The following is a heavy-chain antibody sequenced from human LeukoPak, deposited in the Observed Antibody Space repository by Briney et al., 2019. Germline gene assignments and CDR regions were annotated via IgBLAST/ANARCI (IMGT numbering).Heavy chain of an antibody. CDR2: ISSSSSYI. CDR1: GFTFSSYS. D-gene: IGHD3-10*01. CDR3: ARLGSGPGYYFDY. J-gene: IGHJ4*02. Sequence: GGSLRLSCAASGFTFSSYSMNWVRQAPGKGLEWVSSISSSSSYIYYADSVKGRFTISRDNAKNSLYLQMNSLRAEDTAVYYCARLGSGPGYYFDYWGQGALVTVSS. V-gene: IGHV3-21*01.